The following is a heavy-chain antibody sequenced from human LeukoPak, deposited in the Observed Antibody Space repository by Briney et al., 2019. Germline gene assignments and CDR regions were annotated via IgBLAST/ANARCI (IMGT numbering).Heavy chain of an antibody. Sequence: GGSLRLSCAASGFTFEDFSMHWVRQVPGKGLEWISLIDWDGGITYYADSVKGRFTVSRDNSKSSLYLHLNSLTPENTAFYYCAKDSFVATTSYLDSWGQGTLVTVSS. CDR1: GFTFEDFS. V-gene: IGHV3-43D*04. CDR3: AKDSFVATTSYLDS. D-gene: IGHD1-26*01. CDR2: IDWDGGIT. J-gene: IGHJ4*02.